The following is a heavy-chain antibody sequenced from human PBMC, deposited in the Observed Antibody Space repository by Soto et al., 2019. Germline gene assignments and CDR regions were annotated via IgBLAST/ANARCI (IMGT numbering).Heavy chain of an antibody. V-gene: IGHV3-23*01. D-gene: IGHD3-9*01. J-gene: IGHJ4*02. CDR1: GFTFSSYA. CDR2: LSGSGGST. Sequence: EVQLLESGGGLVQPGGSLRLSCAASGFTFSSYAMSWVRQAPGKGLEWVSALSGSGGSTYYADSVKGRFTISRDNSKNTLYLQMNSLRAEDTAVYYCAKDMKKQSLTGYRQTTGYYFDYWGQGTLVTVSS. CDR3: AKDMKKQSLTGYRQTTGYYFDY.